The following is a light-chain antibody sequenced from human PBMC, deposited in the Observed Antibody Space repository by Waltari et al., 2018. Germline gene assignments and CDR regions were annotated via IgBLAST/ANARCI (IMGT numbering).Light chain of an antibody. CDR1: QSVSSN. CDR3: QQYNNWLT. J-gene: IGKJ4*01. CDR2: DAS. Sequence: EIVMTQSPATLSVSQGERATLSCRASQSVSSNLAWYQQKPGQAPRLLIYDASTRATGIPARFSGSGSGTEFTLTISSLQSEDFAVYYCQQYNNWLTFGGGTKVEIK. V-gene: IGKV3D-15*01.